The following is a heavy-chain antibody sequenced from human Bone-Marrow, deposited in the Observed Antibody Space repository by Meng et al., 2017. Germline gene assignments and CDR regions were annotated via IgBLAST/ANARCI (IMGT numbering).Heavy chain of an antibody. V-gene: IGHV3-48*03. J-gene: IGHJ6*02. Sequence: GESLKISCAASGFTFSSYEMNWVRQAPGKGLEWVSYISSSGSTIYYADSVKGRFTISRDSAKNSLYLQMNSLRAEDTAVYYCARGITMVRGVIFIYYYYGMDVWGQGTTVTVSS. CDR2: ISSSGSTI. D-gene: IGHD3-10*01. CDR3: ARGITMVRGVIFIYYYYGMDV. CDR1: GFTFSSYE.